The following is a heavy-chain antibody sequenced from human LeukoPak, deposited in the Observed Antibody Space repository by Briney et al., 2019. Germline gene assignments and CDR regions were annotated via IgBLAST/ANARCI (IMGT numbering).Heavy chain of an antibody. CDR1: SGSINSYY. CDR2: IYYSGST. CDR3: AKDYGSGSYSPYYYYGMDV. Sequence: SETLSLTCTVSSGSINSYYWSWIRQPPGKGLEWIGYIYYSGSTNYNPSLKSRVTISVDTSKNQFSLKLSSVTAADTAVYYCAKDYGSGSYSPYYYYGMDVWGQGTTVTVSS. J-gene: IGHJ6*02. V-gene: IGHV4-59*01. D-gene: IGHD3-10*01.